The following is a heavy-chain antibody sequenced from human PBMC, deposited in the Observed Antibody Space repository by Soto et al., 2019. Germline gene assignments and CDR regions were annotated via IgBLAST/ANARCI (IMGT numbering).Heavy chain of an antibody. CDR2: VHPNSGGT. CDR1: GYTFSVYH. Sequence: QVHLVQSGAEVKQPGASVKVSCKASGYTFSVYHMHWVRQAPGQGLVWMGWVHPNSGGTNYAQSFEGRVTMTRDTSINTAYMELSRLTSDDTAVYYCAKELQRGMDVWGQGTTVTVSS. V-gene: IGHV1-2*02. J-gene: IGHJ6*02. CDR3: AKELQRGMDV. D-gene: IGHD4-4*01.